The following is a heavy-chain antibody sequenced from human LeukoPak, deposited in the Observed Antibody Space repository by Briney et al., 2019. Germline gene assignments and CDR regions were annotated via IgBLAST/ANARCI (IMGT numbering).Heavy chain of an antibody. D-gene: IGHD4-17*01. V-gene: IGHV3-7*01. Sequence: PGGSLSLSCAASGFTFSSYWMSWVRQAPGKGLEWVANIKQDGSEKYYVDSVKGRFTISRDNAKNSLYLQMNSLRAEDTAVYYWARVLTVTNAPIDYWGQGTLVTVSS. CDR2: IKQDGSEK. CDR3: ARVLTVTNAPIDY. J-gene: IGHJ4*02. CDR1: GFTFSSYW.